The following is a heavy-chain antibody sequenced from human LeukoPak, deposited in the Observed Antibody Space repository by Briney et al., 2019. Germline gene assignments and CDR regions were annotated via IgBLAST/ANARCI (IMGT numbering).Heavy chain of an antibody. CDR3: AKSNGYGLVDI. D-gene: IGHD3-10*01. J-gene: IGHJ3*02. CDR1: GGSFSGYY. CDR2: INHSGST. Sequence: SETLSLTCAVYGGSFSGYYWSWIRQPPGKGREWIGEINHSGSTNYNPSLKSRVTISVDTSKNQFSLKLSSVTAADTAVYYCAKSNGYGLVDIWGQGTMVTVSS. V-gene: IGHV4-34*01.